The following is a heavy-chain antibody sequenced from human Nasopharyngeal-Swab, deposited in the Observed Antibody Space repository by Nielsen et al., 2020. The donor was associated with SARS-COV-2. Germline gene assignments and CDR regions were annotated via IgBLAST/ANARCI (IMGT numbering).Heavy chain of an antibody. V-gene: IGHV3-23*01. CDR1: GFTFSSYA. CDR3: AKGGSLSGSWD. J-gene: IGHJ4*02. D-gene: IGHD1-26*01. Sequence: GESLKISCAASGFTFSSYAMHWVRQAPGKGLEWVSTVSGSGKITYYADSVKGRFTISRDNSKNALFLQMSSLRDEDTAVYYCAKGGSLSGSWDWGQGTLVTVSS. CDR2: VSGSGKIT.